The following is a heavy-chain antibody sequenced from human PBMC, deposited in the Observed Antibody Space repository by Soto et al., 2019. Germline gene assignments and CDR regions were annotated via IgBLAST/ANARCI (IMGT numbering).Heavy chain of an antibody. CDR2: ISGSGSTT. D-gene: IGHD3-22*01. CDR1: GFSFNNHA. Sequence: VQLLESGGGLVQPGGSLRLYCAASGFSFNNHAMTWVRQAPGKGLEWVSGISGSGSTTHYADSVKGRFTISRDNSKDTLYLQMNSLRPEDTAVYYCAKDRLMLTMVVVGAFDFWGLGKMVTVSS. V-gene: IGHV3-23*01. J-gene: IGHJ3*01. CDR3: AKDRLMLTMVVVGAFDF.